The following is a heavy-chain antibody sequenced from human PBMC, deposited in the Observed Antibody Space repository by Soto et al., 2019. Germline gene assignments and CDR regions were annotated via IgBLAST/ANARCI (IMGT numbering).Heavy chain of an antibody. Sequence: QVQLVESGGGVVQPGRSLRLSCAASGFTFSSYGMHWVRQAPGKGLEWVAVISYDGSNKYYADSVKGRFTISRDNSKNTLYLQMNSLRAEDTAVYYCARLPDYYYDSSGYSGGVDYWGQGTLVTVSS. J-gene: IGHJ4*02. CDR2: ISYDGSNK. V-gene: IGHV3-30*03. CDR3: ARLPDYYYDSSGYSGGVDY. CDR1: GFTFSSYG. D-gene: IGHD3-22*01.